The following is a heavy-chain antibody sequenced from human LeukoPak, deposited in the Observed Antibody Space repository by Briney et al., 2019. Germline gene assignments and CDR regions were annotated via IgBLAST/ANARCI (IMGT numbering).Heavy chain of an antibody. Sequence: GGSLRLSCAASGFTFSSYAMSWVRQAPGKGLEWVSAISGSGGSTYYADSVKGRFTISRDNSKNTPYLQMNSLRAEDTAVYYCAKDLEVGWIQLWWSLDAFDIWGQGTMVTVSS. J-gene: IGHJ3*02. CDR3: AKDLEVGWIQLWWSLDAFDI. D-gene: IGHD5-18*01. V-gene: IGHV3-23*01. CDR2: ISGSGGST. CDR1: GFTFSSYA.